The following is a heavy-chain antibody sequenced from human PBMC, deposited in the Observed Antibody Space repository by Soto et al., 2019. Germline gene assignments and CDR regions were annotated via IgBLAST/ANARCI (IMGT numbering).Heavy chain of an antibody. CDR3: ARHARDTYYYYYYMDV. J-gene: IGHJ6*03. D-gene: IGHD5-18*01. Sequence: SETLSLTCTVSGVSISSYYWSWIRQPPGKGLEWIGYIYYSGSTNYNPSLKSRVTISVDTSMNQFSLKLSSVTAADTAVYYCARHARDTYYYYYYMDVWGKGTTVTVSS. V-gene: IGHV4-59*08. CDR1: GVSISSYY. CDR2: IYYSGST.